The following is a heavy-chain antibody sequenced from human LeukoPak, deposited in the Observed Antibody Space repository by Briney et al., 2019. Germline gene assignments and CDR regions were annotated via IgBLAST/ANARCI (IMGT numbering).Heavy chain of an antibody. V-gene: IGHV4-39*07. Sequence: SETQSLTCTVSGGSISSSSYYWGWIRQPPGKGLEWIGSIYYSGSTYYNPSLKSRVTISVDTSKNQFSLKLSSVTAADTAVYYCARDSGYCSGGSCPQGDWFDPWGQGTLVTVSS. J-gene: IGHJ5*02. CDR2: IYYSGST. CDR1: GGSISSSSYY. CDR3: ARDSGYCSGGSCPQGDWFDP. D-gene: IGHD2-15*01.